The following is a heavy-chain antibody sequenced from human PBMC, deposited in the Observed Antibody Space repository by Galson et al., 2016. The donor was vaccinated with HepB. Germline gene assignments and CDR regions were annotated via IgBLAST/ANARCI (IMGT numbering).Heavy chain of an antibody. V-gene: IGHV1-18*04. Sequence: SVKVSCKASGYNFTSYGISWVRQAPGQGLEWMGWISSYNGKTNFAQKFQGRVTVTTDTSSSTTYMELSSLRSDDTAVYYCARDDRTISTGPFRYWGQGALVTVSS. D-gene: IGHD3-9*01. CDR1: GYNFTSYG. J-gene: IGHJ4*02. CDR2: ISSYNGKT. CDR3: ARDDRTISTGPFRY.